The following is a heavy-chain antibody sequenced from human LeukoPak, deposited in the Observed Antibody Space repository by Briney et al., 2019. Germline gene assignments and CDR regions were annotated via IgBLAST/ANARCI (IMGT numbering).Heavy chain of an antibody. Sequence: NTSEILRPTCTVSGASISSNTYYWAWIRQSPGKGLEWIGSIFNAGSTFYNPSLTSRASMSVDTSKNQFSLKLSSVTAADTAMYYCARNMTVILVAERSDAFDIWGQGTVPTVSS. D-gene: IGHD3-22*01. CDR1: GASISSNTYY. V-gene: IGHV4-39*01. CDR3: ARNMTVILVAERSDAFDI. J-gene: IGHJ3*02. CDR2: IFNAGST.